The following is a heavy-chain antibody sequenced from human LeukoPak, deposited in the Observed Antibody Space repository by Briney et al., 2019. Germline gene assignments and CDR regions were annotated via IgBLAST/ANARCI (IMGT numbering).Heavy chain of an antibody. D-gene: IGHD4-23*01. CDR1: GFTFDDYT. J-gene: IGHJ4*02. CDR3: AKDILRGQYGGNSGFDY. V-gene: IGHV3-43*01. Sequence: PGGSLRLSCAASGFTFDDYTMHWVRQAPGKGLEWVSLISWDGGSTYYADSVKGRFTISRDNSKNSLYLQMNSLRTEDTALYYCAKDILRGQYGGNSGFDYWGQGTLVTVSS. CDR2: ISWDGGST.